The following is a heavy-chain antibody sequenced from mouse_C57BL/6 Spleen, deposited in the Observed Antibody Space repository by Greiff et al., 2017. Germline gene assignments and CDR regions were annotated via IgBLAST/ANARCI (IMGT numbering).Heavy chain of an antibody. CDR1: GYAFSSSW. V-gene: IGHV1-82*01. CDR2: IYPGDGDT. D-gene: IGHD1-1*01. Sequence: VQLVESGPELVKPGASVKISCKASGYAFSSSWMNWVKQRPGKGLEWIGRIYPGDGDTNYNGKFKGKATLTADKSSSTAYMQLSSLTSEDSAVXVCAGGSSSHWYFDVWGTGTTVTVSS. J-gene: IGHJ1*03. CDR3: AGGSSSHWYFDV.